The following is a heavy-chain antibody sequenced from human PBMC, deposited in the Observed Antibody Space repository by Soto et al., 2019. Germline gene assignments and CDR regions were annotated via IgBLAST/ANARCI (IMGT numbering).Heavy chain of an antibody. V-gene: IGHV4-59*01. CDR1: GGSISSYY. D-gene: IGHD2-2*01. Sequence: SETLSLTCTVSGGSISSYYWSWIRQPPGKGLEWIGYIYYSGSTNYNPSLKSRVTISVDTSKNQFSLKLSSVTAADTAVYYCARGERYCSSTSCFDAFDIWGQGTMVIVSS. CDR3: ARGERYCSSTSCFDAFDI. J-gene: IGHJ3*02. CDR2: IYYSGST.